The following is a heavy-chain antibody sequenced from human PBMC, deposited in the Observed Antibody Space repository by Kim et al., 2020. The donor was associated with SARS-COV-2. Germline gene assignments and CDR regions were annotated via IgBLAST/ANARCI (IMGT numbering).Heavy chain of an antibody. J-gene: IGHJ5*02. D-gene: IGHD3-10*01. CDR2: ISRYGTGS. CDR3: ARSADPLRTGWLDP. Sequence: GGSLRLSCAASGFTFTSYGMTWVRQAPGKGLEWVSAISRYGTGSYYADSVKGRFTISRDISKNTLYMQMTSLRAEDTALYYCARSADPLRTGWLDPWGQGILVTVSS. V-gene: IGHV3-23*01. CDR1: GFTFTSYG.